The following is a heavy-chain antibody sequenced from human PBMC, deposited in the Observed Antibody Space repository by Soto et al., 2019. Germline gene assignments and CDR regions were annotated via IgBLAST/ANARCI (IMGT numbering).Heavy chain of an antibody. Sequence: ASVKVSCKASGYIFTSYAMHLVRQAPGQRLEWMGWINAGNGNTKYSQKFQGRVTITRDTSASTAYMELSSLRSEDTAVYYCARAEVVAATKDYGMDVWGQGTTVTVSS. J-gene: IGHJ6*02. V-gene: IGHV1-3*01. CDR3: ARAEVVAATKDYGMDV. D-gene: IGHD2-15*01. CDR2: INAGNGNT. CDR1: GYIFTSYA.